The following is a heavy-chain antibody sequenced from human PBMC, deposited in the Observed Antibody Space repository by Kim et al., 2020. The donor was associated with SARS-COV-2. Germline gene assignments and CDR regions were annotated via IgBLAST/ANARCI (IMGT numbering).Heavy chain of an antibody. V-gene: IGHV4-34*01. CDR2: INHSGST. CDR1: GGSFSGYY. CDR3: ARGLLRIAVAGGDY. J-gene: IGHJ4*02. D-gene: IGHD6-19*01. Sequence: SETLSLTCAVYGGSFSGYYWSWIRQPPGKGLEWIGEINHSGSTNYNPSLKSRVTISVDTSKNQFSLKLSSVTAADTAVYYCARGLLRIAVAGGDYWGQGTLVTVSS.